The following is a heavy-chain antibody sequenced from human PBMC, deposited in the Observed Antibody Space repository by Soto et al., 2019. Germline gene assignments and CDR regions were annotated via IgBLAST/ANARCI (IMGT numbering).Heavy chain of an antibody. CDR3: ANVEFGAYIPHFAY. Sequence: EVHLLESGGGLVQPGGSLRLSCAASGFTISSYAMSWVRQAPGKGLEWVSAITGSGGTTYYADSVKGRFTISRDNSKNTLYLQMDSMRAEDTAVYFCANVEFGAYIPHFAYWGQGTLVTVSS. CDR1: GFTISSYA. V-gene: IGHV3-23*01. CDR2: ITGSGGTT. J-gene: IGHJ4*02. D-gene: IGHD4-17*01.